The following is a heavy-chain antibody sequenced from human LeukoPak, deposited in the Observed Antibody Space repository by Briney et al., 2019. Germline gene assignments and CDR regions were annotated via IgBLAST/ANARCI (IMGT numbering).Heavy chain of an antibody. D-gene: IGHD3-22*01. V-gene: IGHV3-23*01. CDR3: AKRGVVIRVILVGFHKEAYYFDS. CDR2: ISGSGGRT. J-gene: IGHJ4*02. CDR1: GITLTNYG. Sequence: GGSLRLSCAVSGITLTNYGMSWVRQAPGKGLEWVAGISGSGGRTNYADSVKGRFTISRDNPKNTLYLQMNSLRAEDTAAYFCAKRGVVIRVILVGFHKEAYYFDSWGQGALDTVSS.